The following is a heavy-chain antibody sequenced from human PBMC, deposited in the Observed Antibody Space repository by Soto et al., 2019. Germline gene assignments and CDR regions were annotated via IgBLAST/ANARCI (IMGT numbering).Heavy chain of an antibody. CDR3: ARHSLALRKNNWFDP. V-gene: IGHV4-39*01. CDR2: IFYLGSS. CDR1: GDSIISSDFY. D-gene: IGHD3-3*02. J-gene: IGHJ5*02. Sequence: LTCTVSGDSIISSDFYWGWVRQPPGKGLEWIGSIFYLGSSYYNPSLKSRVTMSVDTSKNQFSLRLRSVTAADTALYFCARHSLALRKNNWFDPWGQGIMVTVSS.